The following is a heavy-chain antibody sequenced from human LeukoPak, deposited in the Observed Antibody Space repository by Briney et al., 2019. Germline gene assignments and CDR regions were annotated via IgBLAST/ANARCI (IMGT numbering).Heavy chain of an antibody. V-gene: IGHV1-69*13. Sequence: SVTVSCKASGGTFSIYAISWVRPAPGQGLEWMGGTIPIFGTANYPQKFQGRVTITADEATSTAYMELSSLRSEDTDVYYCARTQIPRGTTGTRVFDIWGQGTMVTVSS. J-gene: IGHJ3*02. D-gene: IGHD1-1*01. CDR2: TIPIFGTA. CDR1: GGTFSIYA. CDR3: ARTQIPRGTTGTRVFDI.